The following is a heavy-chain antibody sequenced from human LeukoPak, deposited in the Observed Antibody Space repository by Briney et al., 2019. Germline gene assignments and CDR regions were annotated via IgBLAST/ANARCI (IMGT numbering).Heavy chain of an antibody. V-gene: IGHV4-39*01. J-gene: IGHJ4*02. CDR3: ARVYSNYGPFDY. CDR1: GVSISSSSYY. CDR2: IYYSGST. Sequence: SETLSLTCTVSGVSISSSSYYWGWIRQPPGKGLEWIGSIYYSGSTYYNPSLKSRVTISVDTSKNQFSLKLSSVTAADTAVYYCARVYSNYGPFDYWGQGTLVTVSS. D-gene: IGHD4-11*01.